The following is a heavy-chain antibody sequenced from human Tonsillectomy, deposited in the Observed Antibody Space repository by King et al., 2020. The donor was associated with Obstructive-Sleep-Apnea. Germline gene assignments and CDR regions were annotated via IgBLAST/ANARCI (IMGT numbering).Heavy chain of an antibody. CDR2: IYYSGST. Sequence: VQLQESGPGLVKPSETLSLTCTVSGGSISSYYWSWIRQPPGKGLEWIGYIYYSGSTNYNPSLKSRVTISVDTSNNQFSLKLSSVTAADTAVYYCARHESYSSDYYYFDYWGQGTLVTVSS. V-gene: IGHV4-59*08. CDR1: GGSISSYY. D-gene: IGHD3-22*01. CDR3: ARHESYSSDYYYFDY. J-gene: IGHJ4*02.